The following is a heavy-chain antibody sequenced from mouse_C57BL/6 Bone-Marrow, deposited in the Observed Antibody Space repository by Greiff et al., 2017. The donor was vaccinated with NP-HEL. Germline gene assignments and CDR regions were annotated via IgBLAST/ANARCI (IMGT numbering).Heavy chain of an antibody. J-gene: IGHJ2*01. CDR2: IHPNSGST. Sequence: VQLQQPGAELVKPGASVKLSCKASGYTFTSYWMHWVKQRPGQGLEWIGMIHPNSGSTNYNEKFKSKATLTVDKSSSTAYMQLSSLTSEDSAVYYCARHGSSEYYFDYWGQGTTLTVSS. V-gene: IGHV1-64*01. CDR3: ARHGSSEYYFDY. CDR1: GYTFTSYW. D-gene: IGHD1-1*01.